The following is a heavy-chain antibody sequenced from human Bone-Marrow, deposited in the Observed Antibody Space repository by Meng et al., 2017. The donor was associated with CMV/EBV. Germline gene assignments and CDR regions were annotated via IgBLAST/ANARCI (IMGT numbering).Heavy chain of an antibody. Sequence: GESLKISCKASGYTFTSYDINWVRQATGQGLEWITWMNPNSSNTDYAQKFQGRVTITRNTSISTVYMELSSLRSEDTAVYYCARDLVVAAQGDYYYYGMDVWGQGTTVTVSS. V-gene: IGHV1-8*03. CDR3: ARDLVVAAQGDYYYYGMDV. J-gene: IGHJ6*02. CDR1: GYTFTSYD. D-gene: IGHD2-15*01. CDR2: MNPNSSNT.